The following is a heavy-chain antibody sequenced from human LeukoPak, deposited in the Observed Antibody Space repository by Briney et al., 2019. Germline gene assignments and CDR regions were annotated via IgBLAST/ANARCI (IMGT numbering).Heavy chain of an antibody. CDR1: GYSFAGYY. CDR2: INPNSGGT. J-gene: IGHJ4*02. Sequence: ASVKVSCKASGYSFAGYYMHWVRQAPGQGLEWMGWINPNSGGTNYAQKFQGRVTMTRDTSISTAYMELSRLRSDDTAVYYCATIDGHYDSSGYWGQGTLVIVSS. CDR3: ATIDGHYDSSGY. D-gene: IGHD3-22*01. V-gene: IGHV1-2*02.